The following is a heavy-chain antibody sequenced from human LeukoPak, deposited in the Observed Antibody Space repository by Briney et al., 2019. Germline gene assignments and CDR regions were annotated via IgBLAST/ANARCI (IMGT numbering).Heavy chain of an antibody. CDR3: ARDLWIGELFETYYFDY. V-gene: IGHV3-21*01. D-gene: IGHD3-10*01. Sequence: PGGSLRLSCAASGFTFSSYSMNWVRQAPGKGLEWVSAISSSSSYIYYADSVKGRFTISRDNAKNPLYLQMNSLTAEDTAVYYCARDLWIGELFETYYFDYWGQGTLVTVSS. J-gene: IGHJ4*02. CDR2: ISSSSSYI. CDR1: GFTFSSYS.